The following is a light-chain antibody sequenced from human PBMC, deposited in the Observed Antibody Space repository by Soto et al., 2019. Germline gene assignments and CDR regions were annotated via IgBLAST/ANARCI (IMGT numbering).Light chain of an antibody. V-gene: IGLV2-8*01. CDR3: SSHAGSKRV. CDR1: SSDVGGYNY. CDR2: EVS. Sequence: QSALTQPPSASGSPGQSVTISCTGTSSDVGGYNYVSWYQQHPGKAPKLMIYEVSKRPSGVPDRFSGSKSGNTASLTVSGLQAEDEADYYCSSHAGSKRVFGPGTKVTVL. J-gene: IGLJ1*01.